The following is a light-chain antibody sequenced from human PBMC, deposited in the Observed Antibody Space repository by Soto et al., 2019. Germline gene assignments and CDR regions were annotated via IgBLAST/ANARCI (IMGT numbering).Light chain of an antibody. V-gene: IGKV1-12*01. J-gene: IGKJ5*01. Sequence: DIQMTQSTSTLSASVGDRVTITCRASQSISSWLAWYQQKPGKAPKLLIYSASTLQSGVPSRFTGSGSGTDFTLTISSLQPEDFATYFCQQANSPITFGQGTRLAIK. CDR1: QSISSW. CDR2: SAS. CDR3: QQANSPIT.